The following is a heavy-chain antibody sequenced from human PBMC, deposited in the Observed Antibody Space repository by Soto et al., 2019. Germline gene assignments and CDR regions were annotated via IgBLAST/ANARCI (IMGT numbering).Heavy chain of an antibody. CDR1: GFTFNAYA. V-gene: IGHV3-23*01. CDR2: IGGSGGNR. J-gene: IGHJ4*02. Sequence: DVQLLESGGGLVQPGGSLRLSCAASGFTFNAYAMTWVRQAQGKGREWVSAIGGSGGNRYYAGSVRGRFTISRDNSKDTVDLQMNSLRVEDTAVYYCARVASDYINSVDHWGQGILVSVSS. D-gene: IGHD4-4*01. CDR3: ARVASDYINSVDH.